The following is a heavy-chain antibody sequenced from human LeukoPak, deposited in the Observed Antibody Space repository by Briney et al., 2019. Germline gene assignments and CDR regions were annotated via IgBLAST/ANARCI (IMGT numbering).Heavy chain of an antibody. CDR2: FDPEDGET. J-gene: IGHJ4*02. CDR3: AAAPYDSSGYYSSFPDY. Sequence: GASVTVSCKVSGYTLTELSMHWVRQAPGKGLEWMGGFDPEDGETIYAQKFQGRVTMTEDTSTDTAYMELSSLRSEDTAVYYCAAAPYDSSGYYSSFPDYWGQGTLVTVSS. CDR1: GYTLTELS. D-gene: IGHD3-22*01. V-gene: IGHV1-24*01.